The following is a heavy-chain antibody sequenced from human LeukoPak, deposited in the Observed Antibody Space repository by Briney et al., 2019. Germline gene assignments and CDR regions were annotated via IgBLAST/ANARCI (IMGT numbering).Heavy chain of an antibody. CDR2: MNPNSGNT. CDR3: ARGLVDYYDSSGYYLERYNWFDP. CDR1: GYTFTSYD. D-gene: IGHD3-22*01. Sequence: GASVEVFCKASGYTFTSYDINWVRQATGQGLEWMGWMNPNSGNTGYAQKFQGRVTMTRNTSISTAYMELSSLRSEDTAVYYCARGLVDYYDSSGYYLERYNWFDPWGQGTLVTVSS. J-gene: IGHJ5*02. V-gene: IGHV1-8*01.